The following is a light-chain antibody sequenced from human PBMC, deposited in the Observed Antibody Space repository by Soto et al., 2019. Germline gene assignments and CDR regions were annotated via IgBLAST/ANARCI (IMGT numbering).Light chain of an antibody. CDR3: SAYTVSRTYV. CDR1: SSDIGRYKF. Sequence: QSALTQPASVSGSPGQSVTISCTGTSSDIGRYKFVSWFQQHPGKAPKLLIFEGTNRPSGVSNRFSGSKSGNMASLTISGLQGEDEADYYCSAYTVSRTYVFGTGTKLTVL. V-gene: IGLV2-14*01. J-gene: IGLJ1*01. CDR2: EGT.